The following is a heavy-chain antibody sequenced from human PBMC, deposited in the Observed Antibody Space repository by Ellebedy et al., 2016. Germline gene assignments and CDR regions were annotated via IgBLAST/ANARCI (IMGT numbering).Heavy chain of an antibody. V-gene: IGHV1-18*01. D-gene: IGHD5-12*01. J-gene: IGHJ4*02. CDR3: ARPLDSGYDSAYFDY. CDR1: GGTLDSYA. CDR2: ISTHNGNT. Sequence: ASVKVSCXASGGTLDSYAITWVRQAPGQGLEWMGWISTHNGNTNFAQSFQGRVTMNTDTSTNTVYMELRGLRYDDTAVYYCARPLDSGYDSAYFDYWGQGTLVTVSS.